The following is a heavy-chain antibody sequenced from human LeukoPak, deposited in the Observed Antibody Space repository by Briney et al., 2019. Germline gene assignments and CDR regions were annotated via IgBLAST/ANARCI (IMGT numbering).Heavy chain of an antibody. CDR3: ASSPADYDSSGYLAGAFDI. J-gene: IGHJ6*04. CDR1: GGTFSSYA. D-gene: IGHD3-22*01. CDR2: IIPIFGTA. Sequence: SVKVSCKASGGTFSSYAISWVRQAPGQGLEWMGGIIPIFGTANYAQKFQGRVTITTDESTSAAYMELSSLRSEDTAVYYCASSPADYDSSGYLAGAFDIWGKGTTVTVSS. V-gene: IGHV1-69*05.